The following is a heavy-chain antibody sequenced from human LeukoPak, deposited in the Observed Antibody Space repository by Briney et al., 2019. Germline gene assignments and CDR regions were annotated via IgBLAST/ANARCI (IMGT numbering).Heavy chain of an antibody. CDR2: IYYSGST. Sequence: SETLSLTCTVSGGSISSGGYYWSWIRQHPGKGLEWIGYIYYSGSTYYNPSLKSRVTISVGTSKNQFSLKLSSVTAADTAVYYCARGSYDYGDYNWGQGTLVTVSS. J-gene: IGHJ4*02. CDR1: GGSISSGGYY. CDR3: ARGSYDYGDYN. D-gene: IGHD4-17*01. V-gene: IGHV4-31*03.